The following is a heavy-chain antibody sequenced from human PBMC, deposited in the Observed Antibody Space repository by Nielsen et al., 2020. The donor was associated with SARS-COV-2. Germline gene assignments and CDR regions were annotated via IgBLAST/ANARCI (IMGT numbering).Heavy chain of an antibody. CDR1: GGSISSYY. CDR3: ASGMVVAFDAFDI. V-gene: IGHV4-59*01. CDR2: IYYSGST. J-gene: IGHJ3*02. Sequence: SETLSLTCTVSGGSISSYYWSWIRQPPGKGLEWIGYIYYSGSTNYNPSLKSRVTISVDTSKNQFSLKLSSVTAADTAVYYCASGMVVAFDAFDIWGQGTMVTVSS. D-gene: IGHD2-15*01.